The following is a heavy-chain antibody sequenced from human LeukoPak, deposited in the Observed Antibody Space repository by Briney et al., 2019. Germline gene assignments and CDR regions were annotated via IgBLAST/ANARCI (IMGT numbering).Heavy chain of an antibody. CDR3: ARGGAVAGLFDY. J-gene: IGHJ4*02. CDR1: GYSISSGYY. Sequence: PSETLSLTCTVSGYSISSGYYWGWIRQPPGKGLEWIGSIYHSGSTYYNPSLKSRVTISVDTSKNQFSLKLSSVTAADTAVYYCARGGAVAGLFDYWGQGTLVTVSS. D-gene: IGHD6-19*01. CDR2: IYHSGST. V-gene: IGHV4-38-2*02.